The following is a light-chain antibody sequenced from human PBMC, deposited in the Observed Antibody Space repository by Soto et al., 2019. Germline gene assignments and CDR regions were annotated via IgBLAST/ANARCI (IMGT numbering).Light chain of an antibody. Sequence: QSVLTQPPSASETPGQRLTISCSGSSSNIGSNTVNWYQQLPGAAPKLLIYSNDQRPSGVPDRFSGSNSGTSASLAISGLQSEDEADYYCSAWDDRQNGWLFGGGTKLTVL. CDR3: SAWDDRQNGWL. CDR1: SSNIGSNT. CDR2: SND. V-gene: IGLV1-44*01. J-gene: IGLJ3*02.